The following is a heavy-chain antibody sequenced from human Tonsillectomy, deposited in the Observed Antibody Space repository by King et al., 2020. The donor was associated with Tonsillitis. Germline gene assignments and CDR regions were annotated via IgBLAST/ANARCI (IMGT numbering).Heavy chain of an antibody. J-gene: IGHJ5*02. Sequence: VQLVESGGGVVQPGRSLRLSCAASGFTFSSYAMHWVRQAPGKGLEWVAVISYDGSNKYYADSVKGRFTISRDNSKKTLYLQMNSLRAEETAVYYCAREQWLDWFDPWGQGTLVTVSS. CDR3: AREQWLDWFDP. CDR1: GFTFSSYA. D-gene: IGHD6-19*01. V-gene: IGHV3-30*01. CDR2: ISYDGSNK.